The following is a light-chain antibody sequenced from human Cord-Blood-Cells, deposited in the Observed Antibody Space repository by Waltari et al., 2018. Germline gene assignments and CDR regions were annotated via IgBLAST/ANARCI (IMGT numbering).Light chain of an antibody. V-gene: IGKV1-8*01. CDR1: QGISSY. CDR2: AAS. CDR3: QQYYSYPQT. Sequence: AIRMTQSPSSFSASTGDRVTITCRASQGISSYLAWYQQKPGKAPKLLIYAASTLQSGVPSRFSCSGAGTDFTLSISCRQSEAFATYYCQQYYSYPQTF. J-gene: IGKJ1*01.